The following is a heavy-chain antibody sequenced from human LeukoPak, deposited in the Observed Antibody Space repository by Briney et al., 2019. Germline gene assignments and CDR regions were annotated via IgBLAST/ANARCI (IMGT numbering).Heavy chain of an antibody. Sequence: GESLRLSCAASGFSFSSYCMSWIRQAPGKGLEWVAYIRYDGSNKYYADSVKGRFTISRDNSKNTLYLQMNSLRAEDTAVYYCAKAAWPAARRMVYWGQGTLVTVSS. V-gene: IGHV3-30*02. CDR2: IRYDGSNK. D-gene: IGHD2-2*01. J-gene: IGHJ4*02. CDR3: AKAAWPAARRMVY. CDR1: GFSFSSYC.